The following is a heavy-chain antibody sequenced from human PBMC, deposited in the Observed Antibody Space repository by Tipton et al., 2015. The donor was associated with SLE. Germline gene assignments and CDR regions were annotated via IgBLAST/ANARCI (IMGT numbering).Heavy chain of an antibody. CDR2: IFNSGTT. CDR3: ARVGFWSGYSIDYFDY. CDR1: GYSISSGDYY. Sequence: TLSLTCAVSGYSISSGDYYWSWIRQPPGKGLEWIGYIFNSGTTYYNPSLERRITISVDTSKNQFSLKLSSVTAAGTAVYYCARVGFWSGYSIDYFDYWGQGTLVTVSS. J-gene: IGHJ4*02. V-gene: IGHV4-30-4*01. D-gene: IGHD3-3*01.